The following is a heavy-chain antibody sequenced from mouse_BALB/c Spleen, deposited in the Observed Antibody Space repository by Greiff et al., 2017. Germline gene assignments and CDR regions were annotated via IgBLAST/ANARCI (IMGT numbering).Heavy chain of an antibody. CDR1: GYTFTSYW. Sequence: LQQPGSELVRPGASVKLSCKASGYTFTSYWMHWVKQRPGQGLEWIGNIYPGSGSTNYDEKFKSKATLTVDTSSSTAYMQLSSLTSEDSAVYYCTEAARATAWFAYWGQGTLVTVSA. CDR2: IYPGSGST. V-gene: IGHV1S22*01. J-gene: IGHJ3*01. D-gene: IGHD3-1*01. CDR3: TEAARATAWFAY.